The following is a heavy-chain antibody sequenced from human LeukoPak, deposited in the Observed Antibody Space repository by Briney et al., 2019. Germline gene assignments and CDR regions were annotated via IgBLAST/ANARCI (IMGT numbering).Heavy chain of an antibody. J-gene: IGHJ6*02. CDR1: GFTFSSYS. CDR3: ARGPHFEIFGVVIGPPEHYYGMDV. CDR2: ISSSSSYI. V-gene: IGHV3-21*01. Sequence: PGGSLRLSCAASGFTFSSYSMNWVRQAPGKGLEWVSSISSSSSYIYYADSVKGRFTISRDNAKNSLYLQMNSLRAEDTAVYYCARGPHFEIFGVVIGPPEHYYGMDVWGQGTTVTVSS. D-gene: IGHD3-3*01.